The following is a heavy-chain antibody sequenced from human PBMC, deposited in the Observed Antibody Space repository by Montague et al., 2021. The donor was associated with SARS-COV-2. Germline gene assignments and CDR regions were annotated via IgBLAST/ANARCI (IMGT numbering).Heavy chain of an antibody. Sequence: SETLSLTCTVSGGSTSSYYWSWIRQPPGKGLEWIGYIYYSGSTNYNPSLKSRVTISVDTSRNQFSLKLSSVTAADTAVYYCARGSGVRGPPFDPWGQGTLVTVSS. D-gene: IGHD3-10*01. J-gene: IGHJ5*02. CDR2: IYYSGST. V-gene: IGHV4-59*01. CDR3: ARGSGVRGPPFDP. CDR1: GGSTSSYY.